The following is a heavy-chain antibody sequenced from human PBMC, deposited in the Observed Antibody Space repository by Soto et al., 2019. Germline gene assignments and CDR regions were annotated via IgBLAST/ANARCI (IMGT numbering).Heavy chain of an antibody. D-gene: IGHD5-12*01. CDR1: VFTFSDYY. J-gene: IGHJ4*02. CDR2: ISSSGSTI. CDR3: ARDFGDIVATDWSYFDY. V-gene: IGHV3-11*01. Sequence: WGSLRLSCAASVFTFSDYYMNWIRQAPGKGLEWVSYISSSGSTIYYADSVKGRFTISRDNAKNSLYLQMNSLRAEDTAVYYCARDFGDIVATDWSYFDYWGQGTLVTVSS.